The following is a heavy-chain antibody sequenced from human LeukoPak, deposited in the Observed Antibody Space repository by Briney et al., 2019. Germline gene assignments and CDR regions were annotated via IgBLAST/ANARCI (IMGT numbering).Heavy chain of an antibody. J-gene: IGHJ4*02. CDR1: GYTFTNYD. V-gene: IGHV1-8*01. D-gene: IGHD5-12*01. CDR2: MNPISGNT. CDR3: ARGLDSGNYDY. Sequence: ASVKVSCKASGYTFTNYDINWVRQATGQGLERMGWMNPISGNTGYAQRFQGRVTMTTNTSMSTGYMELSSLKSEDTAVYYCARGLDSGNYDYWGQGTLVTVSS.